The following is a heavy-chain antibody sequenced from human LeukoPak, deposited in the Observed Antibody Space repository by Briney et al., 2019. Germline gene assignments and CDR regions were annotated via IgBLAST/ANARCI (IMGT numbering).Heavy chain of an antibody. CDR1: GFTFSSYS. CDR3: ARGGWEDYVWGSYRYFDY. V-gene: IGHV3-48*01. CDR2: ISSSSSTI. J-gene: IGHJ4*02. D-gene: IGHD3-16*02. Sequence: GGSLRLSCAASGFTFSSYSMNWVRQAPGKGLEWVSYISSSSSTIYYADSVKGRFTISRDNAKNSLYLQMNSLRAEDTAVYYCARGGWEDYVWGSYRYFDYWGQGTLVTVSS.